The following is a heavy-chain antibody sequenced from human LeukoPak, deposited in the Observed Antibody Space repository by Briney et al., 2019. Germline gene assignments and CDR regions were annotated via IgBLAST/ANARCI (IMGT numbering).Heavy chain of an antibody. CDR2: INHSGST. CDR3: ARVRSEDYGGKGSDFDY. J-gene: IGHJ4*02. V-gene: IGHV4-34*01. CDR1: GGSFSGYY. D-gene: IGHD4-23*01. Sequence: SETLSLTCAVYGGSFSGYYWSWIRQPPGKGLEWIGEINHSGSTNYNPSLKSRVTISVDTSKNQFSLKLSSVTAADTAVYYCARVRSEDYGGKGSDFDYWGQGTLVTVSS.